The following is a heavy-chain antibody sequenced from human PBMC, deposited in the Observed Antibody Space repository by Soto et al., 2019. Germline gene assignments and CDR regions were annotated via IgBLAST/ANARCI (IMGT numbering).Heavy chain of an antibody. Sequence: PSETLSLTCAVSGGSISSSNWWSWVRQPPGKGLEWIGEIYHSGSTNYNPSLKRRVTISVDKSKNQFSLKLSSVTAADTAVYYCARGPFYYYGSGSYSRYFQHWGQGTLVTVSS. CDR2: IYHSGST. D-gene: IGHD3-10*01. CDR1: GGSISSSNW. J-gene: IGHJ1*01. V-gene: IGHV4-4*02. CDR3: ARGPFYYYGSGSYSRYFQH.